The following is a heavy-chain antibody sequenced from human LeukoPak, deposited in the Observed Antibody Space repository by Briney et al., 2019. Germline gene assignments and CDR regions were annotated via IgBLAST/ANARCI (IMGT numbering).Heavy chain of an antibody. D-gene: IGHD3-3*01. J-gene: IGHJ4*02. Sequence: SETLSLTCTVSGGSISSYYSSWIRQPPGKGLVWIGYIYYSGSTNYNPSLKSRVTISVDTSKNQFSLKLSSVTAADTAVYYCARRTYDFWSGYHDYWGQGTLVTVSS. CDR1: GGSISSYY. CDR3: ARRTYDFWSGYHDY. CDR2: IYYSGST. V-gene: IGHV4-59*08.